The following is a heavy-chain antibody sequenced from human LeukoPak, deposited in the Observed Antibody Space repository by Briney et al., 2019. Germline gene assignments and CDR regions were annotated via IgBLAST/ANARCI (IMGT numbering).Heavy chain of an antibody. CDR1: GFTFSSYW. Sequence: GGSLRLSCAASGFTFSSYWMSWVRQAPGKGLEWVANIKQDGSEKYYVDSVKGRFTISRGNAKNSLYLQMNSLRAEDTAVYYCARDPGYGDYLFDYWGQGTLVTVSS. CDR2: IKQDGSEK. CDR3: ARDPGYGDYLFDY. J-gene: IGHJ4*02. D-gene: IGHD4-17*01. V-gene: IGHV3-7*05.